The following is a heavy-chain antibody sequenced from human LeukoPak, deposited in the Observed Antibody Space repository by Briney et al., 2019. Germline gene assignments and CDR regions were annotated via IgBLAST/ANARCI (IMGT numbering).Heavy chain of an antibody. CDR1: GGSISSGSYY. Sequence: PSETLSLTCTVSGGSISSGSYYWSWIRQPAGKGLEWIGYIYYSGSTNYNPSLKSRVTISVKTSKNQFSLKLRSVTAADTAVYYCARVTGYTIEDYFDYWGQGTLVTVSS. CDR3: ARVTGYTIEDYFDY. V-gene: IGHV4-61*01. D-gene: IGHD3-9*01. CDR2: IYYSGST. J-gene: IGHJ4*02.